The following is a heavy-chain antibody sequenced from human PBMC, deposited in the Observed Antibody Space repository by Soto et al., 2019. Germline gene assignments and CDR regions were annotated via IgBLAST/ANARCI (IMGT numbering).Heavy chain of an antibody. D-gene: IGHD1-1*01. CDR3: AGLLNQRRYYYYGMDV. V-gene: IGHV4-4*02. CDR2: IYHSGST. J-gene: IGHJ6*02. CDR1: GGSISSSNW. Sequence: PSETLSLTCAVSGGSISSSNWWSWVRQPPVKGLEWIGEIYHSGSTNYNPSLKSRVTISVDKSKNQFSLKLSSVTAADTAVYYCAGLLNQRRYYYYGMDVWGQGTTVTVSS.